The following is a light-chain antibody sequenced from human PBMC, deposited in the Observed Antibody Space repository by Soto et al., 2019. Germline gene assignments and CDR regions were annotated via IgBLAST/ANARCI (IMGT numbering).Light chain of an antibody. CDR1: SSDVGGYNY. J-gene: IGLJ2*01. CDR3: SSYTSSSTLVV. Sequence: QSVLTQPASVSGSPGQSITISCTGTSSDVGGYNYVSWYQQHPGKAPKLMIYEVSNRPSGVSNRFSGSKSGNTASLTISGLPAEDEADYYCSSYTSSSTLVVFGGGTQLTV. CDR2: EVS. V-gene: IGLV2-14*01.